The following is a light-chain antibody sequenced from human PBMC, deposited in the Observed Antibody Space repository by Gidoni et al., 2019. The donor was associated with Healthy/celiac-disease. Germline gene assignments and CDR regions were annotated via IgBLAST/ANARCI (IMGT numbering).Light chain of an antibody. CDR1: NLGSKS. CDR2: DDS. CDR3: QVWDSSSDEWV. Sequence: SYVLTQPPSVSVAPGQTARITCGGNNLGSKSVHWYQQKPGQAPVLVVYDDSDRPSGIHERFSGYNSGNPATLTISRVEAGYEADYYCQVWDSSSDEWVFGAGTKLTVL. V-gene: IGLV3-21*02. J-gene: IGLJ3*02.